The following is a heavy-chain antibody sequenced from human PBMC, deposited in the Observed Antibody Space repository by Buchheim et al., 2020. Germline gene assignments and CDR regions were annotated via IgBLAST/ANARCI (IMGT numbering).Heavy chain of an antibody. V-gene: IGHV1-46*01. D-gene: IGHD2-2*01. Sequence: QVQLVQSGAEVKKPGASVKVSCKTSGYTFTAYYIHWLRQAPGQGPEWMGRIFSTGGSRTYAQGFQGRATMTSDTSTTTVHMELSSLTSEDTAVYYCARAPSSTWVFFDHWGQGTL. J-gene: IGHJ4*02. CDR3: ARAPSSTWVFFDH. CDR2: IFSTGGSR. CDR1: GYTFTAYY.